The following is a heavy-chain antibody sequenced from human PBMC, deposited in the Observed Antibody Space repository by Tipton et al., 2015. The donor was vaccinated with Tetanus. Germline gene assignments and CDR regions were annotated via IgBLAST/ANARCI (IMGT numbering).Heavy chain of an antibody. CDR2: IYYSGST. J-gene: IGHJ4*02. Sequence: TLSLTCTVSGGSISSNYWSWIRQPPGKGLEWIGNIYYSGSTNYNPSLKSRVTISVDTSKKQFSLQLNSVTPEDTAVYYCARSLGSGRYFDYWGQGTLVTVSS. CDR3: ARSLGSGRYFDY. D-gene: IGHD6-19*01. V-gene: IGHV4-59*12. CDR1: GGSISSNY.